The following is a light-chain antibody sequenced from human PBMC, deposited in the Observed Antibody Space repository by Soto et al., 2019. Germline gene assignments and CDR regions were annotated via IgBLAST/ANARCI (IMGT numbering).Light chain of an antibody. J-gene: IGKJ1*01. CDR3: QQNYTSVAT. Sequence: DIQLTQSPSSLSSSVGDSVTLSCQTSQRVDSYIHWYQHQSGKPPKLLIYAASTLQDGVPSRFSGGGSGTAFSLIITGLQPGDSATYYCQQNYTSVATFGQGTKV. CDR2: AAS. V-gene: IGKV1-39*01. CDR1: QRVDSY.